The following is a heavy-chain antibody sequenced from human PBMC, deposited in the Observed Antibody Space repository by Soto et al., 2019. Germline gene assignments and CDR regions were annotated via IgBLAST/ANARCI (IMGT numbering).Heavy chain of an antibody. CDR2: ISAYNGNT. Sequence: GAAVKVSCKAAGCTFTRYGISWVRQAPGQGLELMGWISAYNGNTNYAQKLQGRVTMTTDTSTSTAYMELRSLRSDDTAVYYCAKCHDYYGSGSYYNGPSYYYYGMDVWGQGTTVTVSS. CDR1: GCTFTRYG. J-gene: IGHJ6*02. D-gene: IGHD3-10*01. CDR3: AKCHDYYGSGSYYNGPSYYYYGMDV. V-gene: IGHV1-18*01.